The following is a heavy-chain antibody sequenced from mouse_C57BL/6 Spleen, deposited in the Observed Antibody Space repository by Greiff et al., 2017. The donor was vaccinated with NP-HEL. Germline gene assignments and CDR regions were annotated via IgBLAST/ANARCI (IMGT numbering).Heavy chain of an antibody. D-gene: IGHD3-2*02. CDR1: GYTFTDYE. CDR3: TRPAQAFRFAY. CDR2: IDPETGGT. Sequence: QVQLQQSGAELVRPGASVTLSCKASGYTFTDYEMHWVKQTPVHGLEWIGAIDPETGGTAYNQKFKGKAILTADKSSSTAYMELRSLTSEDSAVYYCTRPAQAFRFAYWGQGTLVTVS. J-gene: IGHJ3*01. V-gene: IGHV1-15*01.